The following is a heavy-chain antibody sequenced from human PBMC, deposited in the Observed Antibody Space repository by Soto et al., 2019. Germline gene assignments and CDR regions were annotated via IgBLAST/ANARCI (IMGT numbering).Heavy chain of an antibody. CDR3: AHRQRPDCTSTCCNNWFDS. Sequence: QITLTETGPTLVKPTQTLTLTCTFSGFSLSTSGEGVGWIRQPPVKALEWLALIYWNDDKRYGPSLKSRLAITKDTSKNQVVLTMTNMDPVDTATYYCAHRQRPDCTSTCCNNWFDSWGQGTLVTVSS. V-gene: IGHV2-5*01. J-gene: IGHJ5*01. D-gene: IGHD2-2*01. CDR1: GFSLSTSGEG. CDR2: IYWNDDK.